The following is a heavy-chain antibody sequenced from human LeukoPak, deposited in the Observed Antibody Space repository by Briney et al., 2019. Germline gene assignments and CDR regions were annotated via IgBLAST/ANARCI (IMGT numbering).Heavy chain of an antibody. CDR2: IYHSGST. V-gene: IGHV4-59*01. CDR1: GGSISTYY. D-gene: IGHD3-10*01. J-gene: IGHJ4*02. Sequence: SETLSLTCTVSGGSISTYYWSWIRQPPGKGLDCIGYIYHSGSTNYNPSLKSRVTISIDTSKNQFSLKVNSVTATDTAVYYCARVPYGSGSLSFDYWGQGTLVTVSS. CDR3: ARVPYGSGSLSFDY.